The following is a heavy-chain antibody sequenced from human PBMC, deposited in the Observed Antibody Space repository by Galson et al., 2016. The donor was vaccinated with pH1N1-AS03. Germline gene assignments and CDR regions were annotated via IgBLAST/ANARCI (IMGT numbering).Heavy chain of an antibody. CDR1: GVSLNFFS. J-gene: IGHJ4*02. CDR2: INHSGDA. D-gene: IGHD7-27*01. CDR3: ARQRAELGTHDY. V-gene: IGHV4-34*01. Sequence: SETLSLTCGVSGVSLNFFSWSWIRQPPGKGLEFIGEINHSGDAKYNPSLQSRVTISVDKSKNQFSLKVNSVSAADTALYYCARQRAELGTHDYRGQGTLFIVSS.